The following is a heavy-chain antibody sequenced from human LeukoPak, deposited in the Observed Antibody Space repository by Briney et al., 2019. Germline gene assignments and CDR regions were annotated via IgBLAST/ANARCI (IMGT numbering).Heavy chain of an antibody. Sequence: GESLKISCKGSGYSFASYWIGWVRQMPGKGLERTGIIYPGDSDTRYSPSFQGQVTISVDKSISTAYLQWNSLKASDTAIYYCARQDGSAWYYFDYWGQGTLVTVSS. CDR3: ARQDGSAWYYFDY. J-gene: IGHJ4*02. D-gene: IGHD6-19*01. V-gene: IGHV5-51*01. CDR2: IYPGDSDT. CDR1: GYSFASYW.